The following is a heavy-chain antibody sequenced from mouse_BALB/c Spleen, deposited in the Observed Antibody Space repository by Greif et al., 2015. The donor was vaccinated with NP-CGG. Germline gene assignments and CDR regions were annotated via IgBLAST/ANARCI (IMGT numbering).Heavy chain of an antibody. CDR2: INPSNGGA. J-gene: IGHJ2*01. Sequence: VQLQQSGAELVKPGASAKLSCKASGYTFISYYMYWVKQRPGQGLEWIGEINPSNGGANLNEKFKSKATLTVDKSSSTAYMQLSSLTSEDSAVYFCTRGRRRDFDFWGQGTTLTVSS. V-gene: IGHV1S81*02. CDR3: TRGRRRDFDF. CDR1: GYTFISYY. D-gene: IGHD1-2*01.